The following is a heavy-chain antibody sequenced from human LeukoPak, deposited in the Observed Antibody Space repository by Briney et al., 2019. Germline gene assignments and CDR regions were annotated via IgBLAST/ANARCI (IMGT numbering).Heavy chain of an antibody. Sequence: GGSLRLSCAASGFAFSNYAMHWVRQAPGKGLEWVSYISSSGSSIYYADSVKGRFTISRDNAKKSLYLQMHGLRAEDTAVYYCARDSHKFDSSGYYPDAFDIWGQGTMVTVSS. CDR2: ISSSGSSI. CDR3: ARDSHKFDSSGYYPDAFDI. CDR1: GFAFSNYA. V-gene: IGHV3-48*03. D-gene: IGHD3-22*01. J-gene: IGHJ3*02.